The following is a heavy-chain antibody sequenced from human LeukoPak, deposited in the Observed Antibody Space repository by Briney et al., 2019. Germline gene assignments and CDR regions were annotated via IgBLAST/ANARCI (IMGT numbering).Heavy chain of an antibody. D-gene: IGHD6-13*01. CDR2: ISYDGSNK. CDR3: AGGGIAAAGTVDY. CDR1: GFTFSSYA. J-gene: IGHJ4*02. Sequence: GGSLRLSCAASGFTFSSYAMHWVRQAPGKGLEWVAVISYDGSNKYYADSVKGRFTISRDISKNTLYLQMNSLRAEDTAVYYCAGGGIAAAGTVDYWGQGALVTVSS. V-gene: IGHV3-30-3*01.